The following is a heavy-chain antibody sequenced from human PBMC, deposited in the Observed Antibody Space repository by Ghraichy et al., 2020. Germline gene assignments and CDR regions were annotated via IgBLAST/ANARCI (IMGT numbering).Heavy chain of an antibody. CDR1: GGSISSGSYY. Sequence: SETLSLTCTVSGGSISSGSYYCSWIRQPAGRGLEWIGRIYSSGDTFYNPSLKSRITISLDTARNQFSLRLNSVTAADTAVYYCATEWGYVITSWGQGALVTVSS. CDR2: IYSSGDT. CDR3: ATEWGYVITS. D-gene: IGHD2-2*01. J-gene: IGHJ5*02. V-gene: IGHV4-61*02.